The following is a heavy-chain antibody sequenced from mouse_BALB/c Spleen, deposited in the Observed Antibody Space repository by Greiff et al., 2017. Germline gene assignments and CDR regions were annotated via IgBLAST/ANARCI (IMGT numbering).Heavy chain of an antibody. J-gene: IGHJ4*01. CDR2: IDPENGDT. Sequence: VQLQQSGAELVRSGASVKLSCTASGFNIKDYYMHWVKQRPEQGLEWIGWIDPENGDTEYAPKFQGKATMTADTSSNTAYLQLSSLTSEDTAVYYCNAGAYYRYEYYAMDYWGQGTSVTVSS. V-gene: IGHV14-4*02. CDR3: NAGAYYRYEYYAMDY. D-gene: IGHD2-14*01. CDR1: GFNIKDYY.